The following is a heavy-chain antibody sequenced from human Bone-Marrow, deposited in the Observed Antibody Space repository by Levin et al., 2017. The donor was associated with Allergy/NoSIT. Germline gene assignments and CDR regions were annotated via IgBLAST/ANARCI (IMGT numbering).Heavy chain of an antibody. V-gene: IGHV3-7*01. CDR3: AREVSMYYSDSSGYYNVRGPFDY. CDR1: GFTGREYW. CDR2: IKQDGSEK. D-gene: IGHD3-22*01. J-gene: IGHJ4*02. Sequence: PGGSLRLSCAASGFTGREYWMSWVRQAPGKGLEWVANIKQDGSEKFYVDSVKGRFTISRDNAKNSLYLEMNSLRTEDTAVYYCAREVSMYYSDSSGYYNVRGPFDYWGQGTLVTVSS.